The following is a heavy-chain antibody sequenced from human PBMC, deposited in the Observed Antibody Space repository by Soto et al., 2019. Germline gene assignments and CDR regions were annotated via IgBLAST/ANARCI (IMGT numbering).Heavy chain of an antibody. CDR1: GGPFSTYS. V-gene: IGHV1-69*01. D-gene: IGHD2-15*01. CDR3: ARASASTSDRYCSRPLCNLPLH. J-gene: IGHJ4*02. Sequence: QVQLLQSGAEMKKPGSSVKVSCRTSGGPFSTYSISWVRQAPGQGLEWLGGIIPIFDTTDYAQKFQGRVSITADESTSTAYMELRNLRSDDTAIYYCARASASTSDRYCSRPLCNLPLHWGQGTLVTVSS. CDR2: IIPIFDTT.